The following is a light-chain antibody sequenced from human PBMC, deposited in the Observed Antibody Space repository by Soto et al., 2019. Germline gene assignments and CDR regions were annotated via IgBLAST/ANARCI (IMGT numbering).Light chain of an antibody. CDR2: GNS. J-gene: IGLJ2*01. CDR3: QSYDSSVV. CDR1: SSNIGAGYD. V-gene: IGLV1-40*01. Sequence: QSVLTQPPSVSGAPGQRVTISCTGSSSNIGAGYDVHWYQQLPGTAPKLPIYGNSNRPSGVPDRFSGSKSGTSASLAITGLQAEDEADYYCQSYDSSVVFGGGTKVTVL.